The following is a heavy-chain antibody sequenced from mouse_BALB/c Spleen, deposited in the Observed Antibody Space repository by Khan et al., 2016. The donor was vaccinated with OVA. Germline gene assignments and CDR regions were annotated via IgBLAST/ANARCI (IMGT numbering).Heavy chain of an antibody. V-gene: IGHV3-2*02. D-gene: IGHD1-1*01. CDR1: GYSITSGYA. Sequence: EVQLQESGPGLVKPSQSLSLTCTVTGYSITSGYAWNWIRQFPGNKLEWMGYISYSGVTSYTPSLKSRISITRDTSKNQFFLQLNSVTTEVTASYKCAKGNYYGYSIDYWGQGTTLTVSS. J-gene: IGHJ2*01. CDR3: AKGNYYGYSIDY. CDR2: ISYSGVT.